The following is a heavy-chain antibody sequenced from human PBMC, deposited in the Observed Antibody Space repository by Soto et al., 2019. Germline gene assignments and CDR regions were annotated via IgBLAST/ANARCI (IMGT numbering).Heavy chain of an antibody. CDR2: INPNSGGT. CDR1: GYTFTGYY. CDR3: AGNIYIVGAPDAFDI. Sequence: ASVKVSCKASGYTFTGYYMHWVRQAPGQGLEWMGWINPNSGGTNYAQKFQGWVTMTRDTFISTAYMELSRLRSDDTALYYCAGNIYIVGAPDAFDIWGQGTMVTVSS. V-gene: IGHV1-2*04. J-gene: IGHJ3*02. D-gene: IGHD1-26*01.